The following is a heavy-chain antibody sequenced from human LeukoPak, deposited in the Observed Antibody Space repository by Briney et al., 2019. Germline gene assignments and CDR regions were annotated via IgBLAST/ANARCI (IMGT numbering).Heavy chain of an antibody. J-gene: IGHJ3*02. V-gene: IGHV3-21*01. D-gene: IGHD3-22*01. Sequence: GGSLRLSCAASGFTFSSYAMSWVRQAPGKGLEWVSSISSSSSYIYYADSVKGRFTISRDNAKNSLYLQMNSLRAEDTAVYYCARDASTYYYDSSGYYDAFDIWGQGTMVTVSS. CDR2: ISSSSSYI. CDR3: ARDASTYYYDSSGYYDAFDI. CDR1: GFTFSSYA.